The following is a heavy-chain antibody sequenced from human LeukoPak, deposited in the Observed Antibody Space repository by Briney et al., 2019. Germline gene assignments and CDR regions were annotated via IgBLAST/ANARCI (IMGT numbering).Heavy chain of an antibody. D-gene: IGHD6-13*01. J-gene: IGHJ1*01. V-gene: IGHV4-34*01. Sequence: SETLSLTCAVYGGSFSGYYWSWIRQPPGKGLEWIGEINHSGSTNYNPSLKSRVTISVDTSKNQFSLKLSSVTAADTAVYYCARTYSSNSAQYFQHWGQGNLVSVSS. CDR1: GGSFSGYY. CDR2: INHSGST. CDR3: ARTYSSNSAQYFQH.